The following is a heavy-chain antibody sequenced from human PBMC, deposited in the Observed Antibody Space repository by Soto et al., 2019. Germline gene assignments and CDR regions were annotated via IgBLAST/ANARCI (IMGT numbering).Heavy chain of an antibody. D-gene: IGHD3-9*01. CDR3: ARELRYFDWLSPPFDY. J-gene: IGHJ4*02. Sequence: ASVKVSCKASGGTFSSYTISWVRQAPGQGLEWMGRIILILGIANYAQKFQGRVTITADKSTSTAYMELSSLRSEDTAVYYCARELRYFDWLSPPFDYWGQGTLVTVSS. CDR1: GGTFSSYT. V-gene: IGHV1-69*02. CDR2: IILILGIA.